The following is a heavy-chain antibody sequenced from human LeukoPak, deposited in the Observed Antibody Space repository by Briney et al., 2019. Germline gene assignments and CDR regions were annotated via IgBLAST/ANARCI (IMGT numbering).Heavy chain of an antibody. J-gene: IGHJ4*02. V-gene: IGHV3-7*01. CDR3: ARWRGSTSERSDY. CDR1: GFTFSDYW. Sequence: GGSLRLSCTASGFTFSDYWMTWVRQTPGKGLEWVANIKQDGSAKYYVDSVKGRFTISRDNAKNSLYLQMDSLRVEDTATYYCARWRGSTSERSDYWGQGTLVTVSS. CDR2: IKQDGSAK. D-gene: IGHD2-2*01.